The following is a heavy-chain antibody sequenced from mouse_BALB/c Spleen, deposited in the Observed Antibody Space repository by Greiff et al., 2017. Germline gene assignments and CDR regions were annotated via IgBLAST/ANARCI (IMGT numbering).Heavy chain of an antibody. Sequence: VQLQQSGAELVRPGALVKLSCKASGFNIKDYYMHWVKQRPEQGLEWIGWIDPENGNTIYDPKFQGKASITADTSSNTAYLQLSSLTSEDTAVYYCASLYWDFDVWGAGTTVTVSS. J-gene: IGHJ1*01. CDR1: GFNIKDYY. V-gene: IGHV14-1*02. CDR3: ASLYWDFDV. CDR2: IDPENGNT.